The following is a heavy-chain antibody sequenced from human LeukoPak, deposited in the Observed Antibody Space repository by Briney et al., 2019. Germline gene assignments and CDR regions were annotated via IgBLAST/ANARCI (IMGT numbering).Heavy chain of an antibody. D-gene: IGHD3-16*01. CDR3: AREGNDYYYDQ. J-gene: IGHJ4*02. CDR1: GFTFSSYA. CDR2: ITGDCKYI. V-gene: IGHV3-21*01. Sequence: GGSLRLSCTASGFTFSSYAMTWVRQAPGKGLEWVSSITGDCKYITYADSVKGRFTISRDNAKNSLYLQVASLRGDDTATYYCAREGNDYYYDQWGQGTLVTVSP.